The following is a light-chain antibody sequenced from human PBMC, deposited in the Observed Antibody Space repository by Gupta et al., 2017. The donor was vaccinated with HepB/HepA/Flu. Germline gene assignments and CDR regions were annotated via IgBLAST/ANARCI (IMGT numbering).Light chain of an antibody. Sequence: VLRQPPSVSEAPGHRVTVPWSWRSANTGAGYDVHWYQQFPGTAPKLLIYVNGNRPSGVPDRCSGSKSGTSASLAITGLQAEDEADYYCQSYDSSLSGVVFGGGTRLTVL. V-gene: IGLV1-40*01. CDR3: QSYDSSLSGVV. CDR1: SANTGAGYD. CDR2: VNG. J-gene: IGLJ2*01.